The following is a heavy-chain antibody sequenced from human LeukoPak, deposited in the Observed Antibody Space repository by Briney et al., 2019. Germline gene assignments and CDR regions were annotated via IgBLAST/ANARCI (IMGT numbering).Heavy chain of an antibody. CDR2: IYYSGST. Sequence: SETLSLTCTVSGGSISSYYWSWIRQPPGKGLEWIGYIYYSGSTNYNPSLKSRVTISVDTSKNQFSLKLSSVTAADTAVYYCARDTPNYDILTGYSLNAFDIWGQGTMVTVSS. V-gene: IGHV4-59*01. CDR1: GGSISSYY. J-gene: IGHJ3*02. CDR3: ARDTPNYDILTGYSLNAFDI. D-gene: IGHD3-9*01.